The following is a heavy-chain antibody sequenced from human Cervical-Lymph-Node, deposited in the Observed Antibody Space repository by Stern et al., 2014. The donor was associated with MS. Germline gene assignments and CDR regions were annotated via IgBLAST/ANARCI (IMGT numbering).Heavy chain of an antibody. D-gene: IGHD4-23*01. V-gene: IGHV3-21*01. Sequence: EVQLVESGGGLVKPGGSLRLSCAASGFTFSSYSMNWVRQAPGKGLEWVASISSSCSYIYYSDSLQGRFSISRDNDKNSLYLQMNSRRAEDSAVYYCARGRGGNYRYYFDYWGQGTLVTVSS. CDR3: ARGRGGNYRYYFDY. CDR2: ISSSCSYI. CDR1: GFTFSSYS. J-gene: IGHJ4*02.